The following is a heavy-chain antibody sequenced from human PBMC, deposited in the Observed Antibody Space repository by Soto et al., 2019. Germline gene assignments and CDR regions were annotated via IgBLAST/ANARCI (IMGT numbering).Heavy chain of an antibody. CDR3: AARGYFDASQSMDV. V-gene: IGHV4-39*07. CDR1: GGSISSSSYY. J-gene: IGHJ6*02. Sequence: SETLSLTCTVSGGSISSSSYYWGWIRQPPGKGLEWIGNIYYSGSTYYNPSLKSRVTISVDTSKNQFSLKLRSATAADTAVYYCAARGYFDASQSMDVWGQGTTVTVS. CDR2: IYYSGST. D-gene: IGHD3-9*01.